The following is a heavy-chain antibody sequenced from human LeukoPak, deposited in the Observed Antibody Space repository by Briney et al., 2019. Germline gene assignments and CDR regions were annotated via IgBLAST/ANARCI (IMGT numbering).Heavy chain of an antibody. CDR3: ARGTLALGFGELLLDI. CDR1: GYTFTSYY. V-gene: IGHV1-46*01. CDR2: INPSGGST. D-gene: IGHD3-10*01. J-gene: IGHJ3*02. Sequence: ASVKVSCKASGYTFTSYYMHWVRQAPGQGLEWMGIINPSGGSTSYAQKLQGRVTMTRDTSTSTVYMELSSPRSEDTAVYYCARGTLALGFGELLLDIWGQGTMVTVSS.